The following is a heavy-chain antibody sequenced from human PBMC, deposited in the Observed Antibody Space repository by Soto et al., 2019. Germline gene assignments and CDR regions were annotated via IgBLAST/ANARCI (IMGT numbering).Heavy chain of an antibody. CDR3: ASVRGGYYYAMDV. CDR1: DASISSTNR. J-gene: IGHJ6*02. CDR2: IYHSGST. D-gene: IGHD3-10*02. V-gene: IGHV4-4*02. Sequence: SATLSLTRAVSDASISSTNRWTWVRQPPGKGLEWIGEIYHSGSTNYNPSLKSRVTISVDKFKNQFSLKLSSVTAADTAVYYCASVRGGYYYAMDVWGQGTTVTVS.